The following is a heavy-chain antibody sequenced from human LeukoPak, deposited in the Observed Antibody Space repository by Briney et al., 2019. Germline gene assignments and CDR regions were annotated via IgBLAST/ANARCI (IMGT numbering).Heavy chain of an antibody. CDR1: GGSISSGGYY. Sequence: SQTLSLTCTVSGGSISSGGYYWSWIRQHPGKGLEWIGYIYYSGSTYYNPSLKSRVTISVDTSKNQFSLKLSSVTAADTAVYYCASGPLIRNGVIVVVYYFDYWGQGTLVTVSS. V-gene: IGHV4-31*03. J-gene: IGHJ4*02. D-gene: IGHD3-22*01. CDR2: IYYSGST. CDR3: ASGPLIRNGVIVVVYYFDY.